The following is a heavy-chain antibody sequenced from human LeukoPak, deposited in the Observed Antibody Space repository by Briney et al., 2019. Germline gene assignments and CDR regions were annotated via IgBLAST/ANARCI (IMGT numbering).Heavy chain of an antibody. D-gene: IGHD3-3*01. V-gene: IGHV3-48*03. Sequence: GGSLRLSCAASGFTFMSHEMNWVRQAPGKGLEWVSYISPSGSTMYYADSVKGRFTISRDNARNSLYLQMNSLRAEDTAVYYCAKDLGDLDFDYWGQGTLVTVPS. CDR2: ISPSGSTM. J-gene: IGHJ4*02. CDR3: AKDLGDLDFDY. CDR1: GFTFMSHE.